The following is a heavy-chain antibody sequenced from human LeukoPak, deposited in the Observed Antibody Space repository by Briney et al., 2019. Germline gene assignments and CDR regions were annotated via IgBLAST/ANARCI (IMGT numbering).Heavy chain of an antibody. Sequence: PSETLSLTCTVSGGSISSYYWSWIRQPPGKGLEWIGYIYYSGSTNYNPSLKSRVTISVDTSKNQFSLKLSSVTAADTAVYYCARAYYYDSSGPLDYWGQGTLVTVSS. D-gene: IGHD3-22*01. J-gene: IGHJ4*02. V-gene: IGHV4-59*01. CDR3: ARAYYYDSSGPLDY. CDR1: GGSISSYY. CDR2: IYYSGST.